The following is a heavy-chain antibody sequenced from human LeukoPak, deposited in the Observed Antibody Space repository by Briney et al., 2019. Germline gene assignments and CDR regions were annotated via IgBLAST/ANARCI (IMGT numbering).Heavy chain of an antibody. J-gene: IGHJ6*02. CDR1: GGTFNNYA. Sequence: SVKVPCKASGGTFNNYAINWVRQAPGQGLEWVGGTIPIYGTAHYAQKFQGRVTITADESTSTGYMELSSLRSEDTAVYYCARARDRNYYFHGVDVWGQGTTVTVSS. CDR3: ARARDRNYYFHGVDV. D-gene: IGHD2-21*02. V-gene: IGHV1-69*01. CDR2: TIPIYGTA.